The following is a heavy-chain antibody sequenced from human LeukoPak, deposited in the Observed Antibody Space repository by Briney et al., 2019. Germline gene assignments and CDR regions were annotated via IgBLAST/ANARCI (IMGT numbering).Heavy chain of an antibody. CDR2: INHSGST. Sequence: SETLSLTCAVYGGSFSGYYWSWIRQPPGKGLEWIGEINHSGSTNYNPSLKSRVTISVDTSKNQFSLKLSSVTAADTAVYYCTRRRGGWGEGEFDFWGQGIPVTVST. CDR3: TRRRGGWGEGEFDF. V-gene: IGHV4-34*01. J-gene: IGHJ4*02. D-gene: IGHD3-16*01. CDR1: GGSFSGYY.